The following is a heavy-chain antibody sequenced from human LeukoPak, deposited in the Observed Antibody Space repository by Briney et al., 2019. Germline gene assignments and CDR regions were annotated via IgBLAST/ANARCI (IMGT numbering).Heavy chain of an antibody. Sequence: PSETLSLTCTVSGGSISSSTYYWGWIRQPPGKGLEWIGSVYNTGSAFYNPSLKSRVSIFVDTSKNQFSLKLSSVTAADTAVYYCARLPDIETTIKCWGQGTLVTVSS. CDR3: ARLPDIETTIKC. CDR2: VYNTGSA. V-gene: IGHV4-39*01. CDR1: GGSISSSTYY. D-gene: IGHD5-12*01. J-gene: IGHJ4*02.